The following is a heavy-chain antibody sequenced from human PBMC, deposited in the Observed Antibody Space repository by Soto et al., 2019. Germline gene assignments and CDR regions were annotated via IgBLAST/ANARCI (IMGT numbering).Heavy chain of an antibody. Sequence: ASVKVSCKASGYSFTDYHIHWVRQAPGQGLEWLGRINPKSGGTSTAQKFQGWVTMTTDTSISTASMELTRLTSDDTAIYYCARGDSTDCSNGVCSFFYNHDTDVWGQGTTVTVSS. CDR2: INPKSGGT. CDR3: ARGDSTDCSNGVCSFFYNHDTDV. CDR1: GYSFTDYH. J-gene: IGHJ6*02. V-gene: IGHV1-2*04. D-gene: IGHD2-8*01.